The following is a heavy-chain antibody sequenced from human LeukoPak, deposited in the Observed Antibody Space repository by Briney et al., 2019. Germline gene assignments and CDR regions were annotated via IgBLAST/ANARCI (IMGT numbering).Heavy chain of an antibody. D-gene: IGHD3-22*01. CDR2: IYYSGST. CDR1: GCSISSYY. J-gene: IGHJ4*02. CDR3: ARGTLYDSSGQTFDY. V-gene: IGHV4-59*01. Sequence: SETLSLTCTVSGCSISSYYLSWIRQPPGKGLGWIGYIYYSGSTNYNPSLKSRVTISVDTSKNQFSLKLSSVTAADTAVYYCARGTLYDSSGQTFDYWGQGTLVTVSS.